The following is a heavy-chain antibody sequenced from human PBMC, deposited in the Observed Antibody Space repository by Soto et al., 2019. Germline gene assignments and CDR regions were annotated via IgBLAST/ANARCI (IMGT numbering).Heavy chain of an antibody. CDR1: GYTFTSYG. Sequence: QVPLVQSGAEVKKPGASVKVSCKASGYTFTSYGISWVRQAPGQGLEWMGWISAYNGNTNYAQKLQGRVTMTTDTSTSTAYMELRSLRSDDTAVYYCARDRIPYRIQLWTPDYWGQGTLVTVSS. CDR2: ISAYNGNT. V-gene: IGHV1-18*04. D-gene: IGHD5-18*01. CDR3: ARDRIPYRIQLWTPDY. J-gene: IGHJ4*02.